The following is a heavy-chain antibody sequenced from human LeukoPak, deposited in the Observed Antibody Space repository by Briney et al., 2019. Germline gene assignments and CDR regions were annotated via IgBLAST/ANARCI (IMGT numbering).Heavy chain of an antibody. V-gene: IGHV1-18*01. Sequence: ASVKVSCKASGYTFSHYHISWVRQAPGHGPEWMGRISGLNARTHYAQSLQGRVTMTTDTSTTTAYMELRSLRSDDTAVYYCARGLGYCSSSTCYGELPGDYWSQGTLVTVSS. J-gene: IGHJ4*02. CDR1: GYTFSHYH. D-gene: IGHD2-2*01. CDR3: ARGLGYCSSSTCYGELPGDY. CDR2: ISGLNART.